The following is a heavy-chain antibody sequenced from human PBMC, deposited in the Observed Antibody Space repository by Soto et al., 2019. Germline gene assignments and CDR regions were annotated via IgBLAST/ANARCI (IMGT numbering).Heavy chain of an antibody. J-gene: IGHJ6*02. D-gene: IGHD4-17*01. CDR2: ISYDGSNK. CDR3: AGATVTTWGYYYYYGMDV. V-gene: IGHV3-30-3*01. CDR1: GFTFSSYA. Sequence: QVRLVESGGGVVQPGRSLRLSCAASGFTFSSYAMHWVRQAPGKGLEWVAVISYDGSNKYYADSVKGRFTISRDNSKNTLYLQMNSLRAEDTAVYYCAGATVTTWGYYYYYGMDVWGQGTTVTVSS.